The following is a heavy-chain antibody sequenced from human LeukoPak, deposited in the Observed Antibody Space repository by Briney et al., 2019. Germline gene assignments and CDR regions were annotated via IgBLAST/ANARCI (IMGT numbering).Heavy chain of an antibody. CDR3: ARERGLLWFGDRYYFDY. D-gene: IGHD3-10*01. Sequence: SETLSLTCTVSGGSISSYYWSWIRQPPGKGLEWIGYIYYSGSTNYNPSLKSRVTISVDTSKNQFSLKLSSVTAADTAVYYCARERGLLWFGDRYYFDYWGQGTLVTVSS. V-gene: IGHV4-59*01. J-gene: IGHJ4*02. CDR2: IYYSGST. CDR1: GGSISSYY.